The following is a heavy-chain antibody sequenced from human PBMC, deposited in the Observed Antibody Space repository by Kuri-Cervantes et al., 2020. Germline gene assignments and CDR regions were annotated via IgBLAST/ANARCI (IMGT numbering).Heavy chain of an antibody. CDR2: TIPIFGTA. V-gene: IGHV1-69*13. D-gene: IGHD2-2*01. CDR3: AIVPAAHPQVSWFDP. J-gene: IGHJ5*02. CDR1: GGTFSSYA. Sequence: SVKVSCKASGGTFSSYAISWVRQAPGQGLEWMGGTIPIFGTANYAQKFQGRVTITADESTSTAYMELSSLRSEDTAVYYCAIVPAAHPQVSWFDPWGQGTLVTVSS.